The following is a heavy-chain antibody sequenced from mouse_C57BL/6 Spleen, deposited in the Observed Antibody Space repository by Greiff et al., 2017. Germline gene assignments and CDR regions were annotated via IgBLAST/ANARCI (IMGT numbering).Heavy chain of an antibody. D-gene: IGHD3-2*02. J-gene: IGHJ3*01. V-gene: IGHV1-52*01. CDR3: ARDNSGYRFAY. CDR2: IDPSDSET. CDR1: GYTFTSYW. Sequence: QVQLQQPGAELVRPGSSVKLSCKASGYTFTSYWMHWVKQRPIQGLEWIGNIDPSDSETHYNQKFKDKATLTVDKSSSTAYMQLSSLTSEDSAVYYCARDNSGYRFAYWGQGTLVTVSA.